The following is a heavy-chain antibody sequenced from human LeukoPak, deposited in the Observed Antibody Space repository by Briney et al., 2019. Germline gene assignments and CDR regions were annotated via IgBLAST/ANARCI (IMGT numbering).Heavy chain of an antibody. Sequence: PSETLSLTCTVSGGSISSRPYYWGWVRQPAGKGLEWIGRIYTSGSTNYNPSLKSRFTMSVDTSKNQFSLRLSSVTAADTAVYYCARELSGIYYAFDIWGQGTMVTVSS. CDR3: ARELSGIYYAFDI. CDR2: IYTSGST. J-gene: IGHJ3*02. CDR1: GGSISSRPYY. V-gene: IGHV4-61*02. D-gene: IGHD1-26*01.